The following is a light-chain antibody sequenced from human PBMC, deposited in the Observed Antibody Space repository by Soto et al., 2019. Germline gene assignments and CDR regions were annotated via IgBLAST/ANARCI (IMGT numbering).Light chain of an antibody. CDR2: ENN. CDR1: SSNIGNNY. J-gene: IGLJ1*01. Sequence: QSVLTQPPSVSAAPGQKVTISCSGSSSNIGNNYVSWYQQLPGTAPKLLIYENNKRPSGIPDRFSGSKSGTSATLGITGLQTGHEADYYCGTWDSSLSAAVFGTGPKVTV. CDR3: GTWDSSLSAAV. V-gene: IGLV1-51*02.